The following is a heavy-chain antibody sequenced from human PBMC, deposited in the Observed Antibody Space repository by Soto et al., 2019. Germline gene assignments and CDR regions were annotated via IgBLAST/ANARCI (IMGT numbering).Heavy chain of an antibody. CDR1: GFTFSSYG. D-gene: IGHD3-10*01. CDR3: ARGDYYGSGSLSSYYYYMDV. CDR2: IWYDGSNK. V-gene: IGHV3-33*01. J-gene: IGHJ6*03. Sequence: GGSLRLSCAASGFTFSSYGMHWVRQAPGKGLEWVAVIWYDGSNKYYADSVKGRFTISRDNSKNTLYLQMNSLRAEDTAVYYCARGDYYGSGSLSSYYYYMDVWGKGTTVTVSS.